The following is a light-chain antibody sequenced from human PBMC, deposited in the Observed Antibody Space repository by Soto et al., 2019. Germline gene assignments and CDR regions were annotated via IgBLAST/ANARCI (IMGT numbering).Light chain of an antibody. J-gene: IGKJ1*01. Sequence: EVVMTQSPATLSVSPGESATLSCRASQSVGSNLAWYQQKPGQPPRLLLYGTSTRATGIPARISGSGSGTEFTLTISSLQSEDFAVYYCQQHNDWSRTFGQGTKLEI. CDR3: QQHNDWSRT. V-gene: IGKV3-15*01. CDR2: GTS. CDR1: QSVGSN.